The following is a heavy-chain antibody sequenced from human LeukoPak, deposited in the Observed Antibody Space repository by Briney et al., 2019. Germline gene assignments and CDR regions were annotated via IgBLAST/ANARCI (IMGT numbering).Heavy chain of an antibody. CDR1: GFTFSSYA. Sequence: GGSLRLSCAASGFTFSSYAMSWVRQAPGKGLEWVSAISGSGGRTYYADSVKGRFTISRDNSKNTLYLQMNSLRAEATAVYYCAKVPRFRFLEWSRDYYYYGMDVWGQGTTVTVSS. D-gene: IGHD3-3*01. CDR2: ISGSGGRT. CDR3: AKVPRFRFLEWSRDYYYYGMDV. J-gene: IGHJ6*02. V-gene: IGHV3-23*01.